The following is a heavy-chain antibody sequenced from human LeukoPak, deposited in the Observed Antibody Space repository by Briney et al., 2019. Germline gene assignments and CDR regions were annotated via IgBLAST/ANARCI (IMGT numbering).Heavy chain of an antibody. Sequence: GGSLRLSCAASGFTVSSYYMSWVRQAPGKGLEWVSVIYSGGNTYYADSVKGRFTISRDNSKNTLYLQMNSLRAEDTAVYYCARKYCSSTSCSLDYWGQGTLVTVSS. D-gene: IGHD2-2*01. V-gene: IGHV3-53*01. J-gene: IGHJ4*02. CDR3: ARKYCSSTSCSLDY. CDR1: GFTVSSYY. CDR2: IYSGGNT.